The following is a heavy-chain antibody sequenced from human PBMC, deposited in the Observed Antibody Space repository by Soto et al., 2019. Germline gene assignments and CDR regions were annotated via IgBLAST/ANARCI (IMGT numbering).Heavy chain of an antibody. CDR2: IYNTGST. D-gene: IGHD6-19*01. J-gene: IGHJ4*02. CDR1: GGSITSSGYY. V-gene: IGHV4-39*01. Sequence: SETLSLTCTVSGGSITSSGYYWGWIRQSPGKGLEWIGNIYNTGSTYYNPSLKSRVTISVDTSRNQFSLKLRSVTAADTAVYYCAGSHSSGWKPFDYWGQGTLVTVSS. CDR3: AGSHSSGWKPFDY.